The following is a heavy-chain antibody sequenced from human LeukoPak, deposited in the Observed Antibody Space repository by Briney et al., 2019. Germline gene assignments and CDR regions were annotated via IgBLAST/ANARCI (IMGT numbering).Heavy chain of an antibody. V-gene: IGHV3-21*01. CDR3: ARGSLHYFDY. CDR1: GFTFSSYS. Sequence: GGSLRLSCAASGFTFSSYSMNWVRQAPGKGLEWVSSISSSSSYIYYADSVKGRLTISRDNAKNSLYLQMNSLRAEDTAVYYCARGSLHYFDYWGQGTLVTVSS. J-gene: IGHJ4*02. CDR2: ISSSSSYI.